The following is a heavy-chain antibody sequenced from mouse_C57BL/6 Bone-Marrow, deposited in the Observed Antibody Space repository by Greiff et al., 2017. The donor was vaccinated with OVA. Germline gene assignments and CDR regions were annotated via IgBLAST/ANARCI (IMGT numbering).Heavy chain of an antibody. CDR2: IYPRSGNT. J-gene: IGHJ1*03. CDR1: GYTFTSYG. V-gene: IGHV1-81*01. Sequence: VQLQQPGAELVRPGTSVKLSCKASGYTFTSYGISWVKQRTGQGLEWIGEIYPRSGNTYYNEKFKGKATLTADKSSSTAYMELRSLTSEDSAVYFCARNGYLYWYFDVWGTGTTVTVSS. D-gene: IGHD2-2*01. CDR3: ARNGYLYWYFDV.